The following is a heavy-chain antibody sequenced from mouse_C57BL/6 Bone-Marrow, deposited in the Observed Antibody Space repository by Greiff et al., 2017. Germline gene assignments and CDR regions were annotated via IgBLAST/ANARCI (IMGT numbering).Heavy chain of an antibody. CDR3: ANDYDGVLYFDV. J-gene: IGHJ1*03. CDR2: INPNSGST. D-gene: IGHD2-4*01. CDR1: GYTFTSYW. Sequence: QVQLQQPGAELVKPGASVKLSCKASGYTFTSYWMHWVKQRPGQGLEWIGMINPNSGSTNYNEKFKSKATLTVDKSSSTAYMQLSSLTSEDSAVYYCANDYDGVLYFDVWGTGTTVTVSS. V-gene: IGHV1-64*01.